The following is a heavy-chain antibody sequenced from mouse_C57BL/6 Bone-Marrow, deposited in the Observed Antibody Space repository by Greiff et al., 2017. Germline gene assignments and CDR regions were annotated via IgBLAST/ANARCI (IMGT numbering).Heavy chain of an antibody. CDR2: IRSKSNNYAT. V-gene: IGHV10-1*01. Sequence: EVKLVESGGGLVQPKGSWKLSCAASGFSFNTYAMNWVRQAPGKGLEWVARIRSKSNNYATYYADSVKDRFTISRDDSESMLYLQMNNLKTEDTAMYYCVAGPTPLGAMDYWGQGTSVTVSS. CDR1: GFSFNTYA. D-gene: IGHD1-1*01. J-gene: IGHJ4*01. CDR3: VAGPTPLGAMDY.